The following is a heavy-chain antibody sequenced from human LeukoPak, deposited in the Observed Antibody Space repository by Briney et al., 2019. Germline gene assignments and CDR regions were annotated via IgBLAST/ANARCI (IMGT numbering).Heavy chain of an antibody. CDR1: GFTFSNYG. D-gene: IGHD6-13*01. CDR3: AKVRQFTAATGTGLDY. V-gene: IGHV3-33*03. J-gene: IGHJ4*02. CDR2: IWHDGSIK. Sequence: GRSLRLSCAASGFTFSNYGMHWVRQTPGKGLDWVAVIWHDGSIKYYADSVRGQFTISRDNSMNTVYLQMNSLRAEDTAVYYCAKVRQFTAATGTGLDYWGQGTLVTVSS.